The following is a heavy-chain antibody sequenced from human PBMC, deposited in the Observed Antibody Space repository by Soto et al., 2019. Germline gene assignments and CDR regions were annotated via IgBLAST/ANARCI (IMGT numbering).Heavy chain of an antibody. CDR1: GFTFSDRF. CDR3: ARDGKIRGTNWYFDL. Sequence: PGGSLRLSCSASGFTFSDRFMSWIRQAPGKGLEWISYISNSGHHTSFADSVKGRFTISRDNAKNSLYLQMNSLRVEDTALYYCARDGKIRGTNWYFDLWGRGTLVTVSS. CDR2: ISNSGHHT. D-gene: IGHD3-10*01. V-gene: IGHV3-11*06. J-gene: IGHJ2*01.